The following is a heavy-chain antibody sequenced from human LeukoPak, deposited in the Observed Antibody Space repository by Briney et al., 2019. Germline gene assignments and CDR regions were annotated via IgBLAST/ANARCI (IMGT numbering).Heavy chain of an antibody. D-gene: IGHD1-14*01. V-gene: IGHV4-39*01. CDR3: ARPKGGNSFDI. CDR1: GGSISSSSYY. J-gene: IGHJ3*02. CDR2: IYYSGST. Sequence: SETLSLTCTVSGGSISSSSYYWGWIRQPPGKGLEWIGSIYYSGSTYYNPSLKSRVTISVDTSKNQFSLKLSSVTAADTAVYYCARPKGGNSFDIWGQGKVLTVSS.